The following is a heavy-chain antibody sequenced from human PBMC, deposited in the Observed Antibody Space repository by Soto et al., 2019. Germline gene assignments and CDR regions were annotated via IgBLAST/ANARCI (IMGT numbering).Heavy chain of an antibody. CDR2: IHNSGNS. CDR1: GGSISSGDYY. CDR3: AVFSVVYATDINWFDP. Sequence: PSETLSLTCTVSGGSISSGDYYWSWIRQSPGKGLEWIGYIHNSGNSYYIPSLKSRVTISVDTSNNHFSLKLNSVTAADTAVDDCAVFSVVYATDINWFDPWGQGTLVTVSS. D-gene: IGHD2-8*02. V-gene: IGHV4-30-4*01. J-gene: IGHJ5*02.